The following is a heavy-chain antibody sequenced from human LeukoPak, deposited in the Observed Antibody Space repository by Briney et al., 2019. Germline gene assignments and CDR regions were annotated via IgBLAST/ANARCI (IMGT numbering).Heavy chain of an antibody. CDR2: IYYSGST. CDR1: GGSISSGDYY. V-gene: IGHV4-30-4*01. J-gene: IGHJ4*02. Sequence: SETLSLTCTVSGGSISSGDYYWSWIRQPPGKGLEWIGYIYYSGSTYYNPSPKSRVTISVDTSKNQFSLKLSSVTAADTAVYYCAREAMVRGVIIRYQFDYWGQGTLVTVSS. CDR3: AREAMVRGVIIRYQFDY. D-gene: IGHD3-10*01.